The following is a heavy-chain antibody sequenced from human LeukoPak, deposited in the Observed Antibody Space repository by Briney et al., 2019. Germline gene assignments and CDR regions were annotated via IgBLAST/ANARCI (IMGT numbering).Heavy chain of an antibody. CDR1: GFTFRNYW. Sequence: PGGSLRLSCAASGFTFRNYWMHWVRQAPGKGLVWVSRVKGDGSFTDYADSAKGRFTISRDNAKNTLYLQMYSLRAEDTAAYYCVRDGDDYNFDYWGQGSLVTVSS. V-gene: IGHV3-74*01. J-gene: IGHJ4*02. CDR3: VRDGDDYNFDY. D-gene: IGHD5-24*01. CDR2: VKGDGSFT.